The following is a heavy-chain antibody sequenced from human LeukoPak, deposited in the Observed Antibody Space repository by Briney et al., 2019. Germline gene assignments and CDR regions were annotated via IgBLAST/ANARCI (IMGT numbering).Heavy chain of an antibody. CDR3: ARGGGNDRSGYYSFDI. CDR2: IYYTGST. D-gene: IGHD3-22*01. CDR1: GGPISSSY. V-gene: IGHV4-59*01. J-gene: IGHJ3*02. Sequence: PSETLSLTCTVSGGPISSSYWSWIRQPPGKGLEWIGFIYYTGSTNYNASLKSRVTISVDTSKNQFSLKLSSVTAADTAVYYCARGGGNDRSGYYSFDIWGQGTMVTVSS.